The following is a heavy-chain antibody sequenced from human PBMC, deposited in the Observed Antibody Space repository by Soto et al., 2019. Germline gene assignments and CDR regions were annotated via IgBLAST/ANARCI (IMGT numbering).Heavy chain of an antibody. Sequence: QPGGSLRLSCASSGFTFSAYEMNWVRQAPGKGLEWVSYISPSSDTVYYADSVKGRSTISGDNAENSLYLQMNSLRAEDTALYFCEGILVVPAPGHDAFDIWGQGTMVTVSS. CDR2: ISPSSDTV. J-gene: IGHJ3*02. V-gene: IGHV3-48*03. CDR1: GFTFSAYE. D-gene: IGHD2-8*02. CDR3: EGILVVPAPGHDAFDI.